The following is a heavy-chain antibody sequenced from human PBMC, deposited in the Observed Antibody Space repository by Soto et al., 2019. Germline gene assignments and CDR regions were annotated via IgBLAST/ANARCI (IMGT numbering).Heavy chain of an antibody. CDR2: ISSRGST. J-gene: IGHJ3*02. D-gene: IGHD1-26*01. CDR3: AKRLYSGSYYAAFDI. CDR1: GFTFSSYA. Sequence: GGSLRLSCAASGFTFSSYAMSWVRQAPGKGLEWVSAISSRGSTYFADSVKGRFTISRDNSQNTLYLQMNSLRAEDTAIYYGAKRLYSGSYYAAFDIWGQGTMVTVSS. V-gene: IGHV3-23*01.